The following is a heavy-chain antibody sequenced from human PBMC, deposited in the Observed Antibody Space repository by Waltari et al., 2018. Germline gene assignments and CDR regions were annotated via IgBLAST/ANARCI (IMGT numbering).Heavy chain of an antibody. J-gene: IGHJ4*02. CDR2: ISSSSSTI. Sequence: EVQLVESGGGLVQPGGSLRLSCAASGFTFSSYSMNWVRQAPGKGLEWVSYISSSSSTIYYADSVKGRFTISRDNAKNSLYLQMNSLRAEDTAVYYCAREITVAGPNVDYWGQGTLVTVSS. V-gene: IGHV3-48*04. CDR1: GFTFSSYS. D-gene: IGHD6-19*01. CDR3: AREITVAGPNVDY.